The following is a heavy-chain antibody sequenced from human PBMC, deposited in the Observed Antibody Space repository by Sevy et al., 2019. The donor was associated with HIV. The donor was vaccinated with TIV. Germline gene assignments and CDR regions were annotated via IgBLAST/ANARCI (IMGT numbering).Heavy chain of an antibody. CDR1: RFSFSSYG. Sequence: GWSLRLSCAASRFSFSSYGMHWVRQAPGKGLEWVAVIWYDGSNKYYADSVKGRFTVSRDNSKNTLYLQMNSLRAEDTAVYYCARDPSGSYYNSYYFDYWGQGTLVTVSS. CDR3: ARDPSGSYYNSYYFDY. J-gene: IGHJ4*02. D-gene: IGHD3-10*01. V-gene: IGHV3-33*01. CDR2: IWYDGSNK.